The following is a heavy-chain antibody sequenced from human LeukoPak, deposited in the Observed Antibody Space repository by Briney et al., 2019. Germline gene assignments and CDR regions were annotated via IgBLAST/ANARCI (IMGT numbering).Heavy chain of an antibody. CDR3: ARGYSSGWVDY. V-gene: IGHV4-4*07. CDR2: IYTSGST. Sequence: PSETLSLTCTVSGGSISSYYWSWIRQPAGEGVEWIGRIYTSGSTNYNPSLKSRVTMSVDTSKNQFSLKLSSVTAADTAVYYCARGYSSGWVDYWGQGTLVTVSS. CDR1: GGSISSYY. J-gene: IGHJ4*02. D-gene: IGHD6-19*01.